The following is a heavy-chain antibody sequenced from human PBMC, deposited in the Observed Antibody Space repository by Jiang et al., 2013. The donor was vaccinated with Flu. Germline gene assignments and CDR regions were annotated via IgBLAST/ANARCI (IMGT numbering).Heavy chain of an antibody. CDR2: INTDGSTT. J-gene: IGHJ2*01. D-gene: IGHD2-21*02. CDR3: ARGVGDYDDGYFDL. CDR1: GFTFSRYW. Sequence: QLVESGGGLVQPGGSLRLSCVDSGFTFSRYWMHWVRQAPGKGLVWISRINTDGSTTTYADSVKGRFTISRDSAKSTVYLQMNSLRAEDTAVYYCARGVGDYDDGYFDLWGRGTLVTVSS. V-gene: IGHV3-74*01.